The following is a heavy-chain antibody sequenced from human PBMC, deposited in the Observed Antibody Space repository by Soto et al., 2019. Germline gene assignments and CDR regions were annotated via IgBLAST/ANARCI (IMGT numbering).Heavy chain of an antibody. D-gene: IGHD6-19*01. CDR2: IWYDGSNK. Sequence: PGGSLRLSCAASGFTFSSYGMHWVRQAPGKGLEWVAVIWYDGSNKYYADSVKGRFTISRDNSKNTLYLQMNSLRAEDTAVYYCARDQGSGWSRDWFDPWGQGTLVTVSS. CDR1: GFTFSSYG. J-gene: IGHJ5*02. CDR3: ARDQGSGWSRDWFDP. V-gene: IGHV3-33*01.